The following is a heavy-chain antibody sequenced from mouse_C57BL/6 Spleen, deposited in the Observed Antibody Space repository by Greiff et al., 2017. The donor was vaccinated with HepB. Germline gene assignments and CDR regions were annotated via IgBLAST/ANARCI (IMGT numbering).Heavy chain of an antibody. V-gene: IGHV5-17*01. J-gene: IGHJ2*01. CDR3: ARPYYGNYYYFDY. CDR2: ISSGSSTI. CDR1: GFTFSDYG. Sequence: EVQLVESGGGLVKPGGSLKLSCAASGFTFSDYGMHWVRQAPEKGLEWVAYISSGSSTIYYADTVKGRFTISRDNAKNTLFLQMTSLRSEDTAMYYCARPYYGNYYYFDYWGQGTTLTVSS. D-gene: IGHD2-10*01.